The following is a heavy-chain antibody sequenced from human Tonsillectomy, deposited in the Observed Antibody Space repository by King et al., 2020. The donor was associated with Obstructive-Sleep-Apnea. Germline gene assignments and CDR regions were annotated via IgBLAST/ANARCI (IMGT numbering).Heavy chain of an antibody. Sequence: QLVQSGGGVVQPGRSLRLSCAASGFNFNNYAMHWVRQAPGKGLEWLAVISDDGINKYYADSVEGRFTVSRDNSKNTLYLQMNSLRTEETAVYHCARAADRLTGMDVWGQGTTVTVSS. CDR2: ISDDGINK. J-gene: IGHJ6*02. CDR1: GFNFNNYA. V-gene: IGHV3-30*04. CDR3: ARAADRLTGMDV. D-gene: IGHD6-6*01.